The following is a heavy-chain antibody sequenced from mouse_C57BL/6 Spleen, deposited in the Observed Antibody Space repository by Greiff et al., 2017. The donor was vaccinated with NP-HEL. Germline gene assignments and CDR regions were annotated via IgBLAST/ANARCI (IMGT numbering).Heavy chain of an antibody. CDR3: ARPGYDNWYFDV. CDR1: GFTFSDYG. V-gene: IGHV5-17*01. D-gene: IGHD2-2*01. J-gene: IGHJ1*03. CDR2: ISSGSSTI. Sequence: EVMLVESGGGLVKPGGSLKLSCAASGFTFSDYGMHWVRQAPEKGLEWVAYISSGSSTIYYADTVKGRFTISRDNAKNTLFLQMTSLRSEDTAMYYCARPGYDNWYFDVWGTGTTVTVSS.